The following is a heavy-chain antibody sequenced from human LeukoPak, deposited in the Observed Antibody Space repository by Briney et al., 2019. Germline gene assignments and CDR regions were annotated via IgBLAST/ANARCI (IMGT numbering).Heavy chain of an antibody. CDR3: AKVAEMDTILGKFDN. Sequence: GGSQRLSCAASGFTFSSYAMSWVRQAPGKGLEWVSAISGNGGRTYYADSVKGRFTISRDNSKNTLYLQMNSLRAEDTALYYCAKVAEMDTILGKFDNWGQGTLVTVSS. CDR1: GFTFSSYA. CDR2: ISGNGGRT. J-gene: IGHJ5*02. V-gene: IGHV3-23*01. D-gene: IGHD5-24*01.